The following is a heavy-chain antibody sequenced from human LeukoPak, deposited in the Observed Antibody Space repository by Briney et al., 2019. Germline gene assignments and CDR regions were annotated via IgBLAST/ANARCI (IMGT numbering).Heavy chain of an antibody. CDR2: IWYDGSNK. D-gene: IGHD3-22*01. J-gene: IGHJ4*02. Sequence: GGSLRLSCAASRFTFSNYGMHWVRQAPGKGLEWVAVIWYDGSNKYYADSVEGRFTISRDNSKNTLYLQMNCLRAEDTAVYYCARGRGYDSGTYNYAFSDYWGQGTLVTVSS. V-gene: IGHV3-33*01. CDR1: RFTFSNYG. CDR3: ARGRGYDSGTYNYAFSDY.